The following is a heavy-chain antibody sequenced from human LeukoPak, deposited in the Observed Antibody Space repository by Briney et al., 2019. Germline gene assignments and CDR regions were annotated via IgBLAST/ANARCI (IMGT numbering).Heavy chain of an antibody. Sequence: SETLSLTCTVSGGSISSGGYYWSWIRQPPGKGLEWIGYIYHSGSTYYNPSLKSRVTISVDRSKNQFSLKLSSVTAADTAVYYCARESIAVGYCSSTRCYVYFQHWGQGTLVTVSS. J-gene: IGHJ1*01. V-gene: IGHV4-30-2*01. CDR2: IYHSGST. CDR3: ARESIAVGYCSSTRCYVYFQH. D-gene: IGHD2-2*01. CDR1: GGSISSGGYY.